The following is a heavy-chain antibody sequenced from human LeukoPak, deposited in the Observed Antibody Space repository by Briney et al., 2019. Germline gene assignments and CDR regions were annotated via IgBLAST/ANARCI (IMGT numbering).Heavy chain of an antibody. CDR3: AKRVAYNSGYYWDY. CDR2: ISSRGGDT. V-gene: IGHV3-23*01. Sequence: PGGSLRLSCAASGFTFSSYGMSGVPEAPGKGLEWVLAISSRGGDTYYTDSVKGRFTISRDNSKNTLYVQMNSLRAEDTAVYYCAKRVAYNSGYYWDYWGQGTLVTVSS. J-gene: IGHJ4*02. CDR1: GFTFSSYG. D-gene: IGHD6-19*01.